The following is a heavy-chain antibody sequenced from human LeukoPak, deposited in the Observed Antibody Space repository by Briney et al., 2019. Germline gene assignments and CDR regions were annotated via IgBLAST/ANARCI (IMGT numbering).Heavy chain of an antibody. Sequence: GRSLRPSCAASGSTFSSYRMNWVRQAPGKGLEWVSSISSSSRYIYYADSVKGRLTISRDNAKNTLYLQMTSLRAEDTAVYYCARGDSRLVDSGSYFRDVFDGWGQGRMVTVSS. D-gene: IGHD3-22*01. J-gene: IGHJ3*01. CDR2: ISSSSRYI. CDR1: GSTFSSYR. CDR3: ARGDSRLVDSGSYFRDVFDG. V-gene: IGHV3-21*01.